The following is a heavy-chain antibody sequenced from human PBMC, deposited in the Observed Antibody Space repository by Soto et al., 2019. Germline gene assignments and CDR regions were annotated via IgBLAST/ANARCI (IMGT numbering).Heavy chain of an antibody. D-gene: IGHD2-2*01. CDR2: ISYDGSNK. Sequence: QVQLVESGGGVVQPGRSLRLSCAASGFTFSSYGMHWVRQAPGKGLEWVAVISYDGSNKYYADSVKGRFTISRDNSKNTLYLQMNSLRAEDTAVYYCAKESTGDWFDPWGQGTLVTVSS. V-gene: IGHV3-30*18. CDR1: GFTFSSYG. CDR3: AKESTGDWFDP. J-gene: IGHJ5*02.